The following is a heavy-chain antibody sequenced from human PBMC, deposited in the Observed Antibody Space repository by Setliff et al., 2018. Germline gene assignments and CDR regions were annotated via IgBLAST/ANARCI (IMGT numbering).Heavy chain of an antibody. CDR1: GGSISSGSYY. CDR2: IDTSGST. CDR3: AREGVDTRSSTDYRYYMDV. J-gene: IGHJ6*03. V-gene: IGHV4-61*09. D-gene: IGHD5-18*01. Sequence: SETLSLTCSVSGGSISSGSYYWTWIRQPAGKGLEWIGYIDTSGSTDYNPSLKSRVTISVDTSKNQLSLKLSSVTAADTAVYYCAREGVDTRSSTDYRYYMDVWGKGTTVTVSS.